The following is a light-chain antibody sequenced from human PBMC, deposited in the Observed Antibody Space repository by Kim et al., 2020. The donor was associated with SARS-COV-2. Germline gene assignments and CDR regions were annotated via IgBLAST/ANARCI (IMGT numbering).Light chain of an antibody. CDR1: KLREKY. J-gene: IGLJ2*01. V-gene: IGLV3-1*01. Sequence: GSPGQTATNSCSGVKLREKYTSWDKRKPGQAPVLHIYQNIQRPSGIPERFSGSNSGDTATLTISGTQAVDEADYYCQAYDRSIVIFGGGTQLTVL. CDR2: QNI. CDR3: QAYDRSIVI.